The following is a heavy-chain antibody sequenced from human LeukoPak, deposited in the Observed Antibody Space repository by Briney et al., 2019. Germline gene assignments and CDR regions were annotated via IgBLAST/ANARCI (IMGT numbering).Heavy chain of an antibody. D-gene: IGHD5-18*01. CDR2: IYYSGST. CDR1: GGSISSYY. Sequence: SETLSLTCTVSGGSISSYYWSWIRQSPGKGLEWIGYIYYSGSTNYNPSLKSRVTISVDTSKNQFSLKLSSVTAADTAVYYCARDVDTAMVLGAFDIWGQGTMVTVSS. V-gene: IGHV4-59*01. CDR3: ARDVDTAMVLGAFDI. J-gene: IGHJ3*02.